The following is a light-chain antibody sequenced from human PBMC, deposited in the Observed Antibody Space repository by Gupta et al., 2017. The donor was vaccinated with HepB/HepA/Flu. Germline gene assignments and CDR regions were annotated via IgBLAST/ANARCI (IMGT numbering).Light chain of an antibody. J-gene: IGKJ1*01. Sequence: DIQMTQSPSTLSASVGDRVTITCRASQSISSWLAWYQQKPGKAPKLLIYKASSLESGVPSRFSGSGSGTELTLTISSLQPDDFATYYCQQYNSYPGFGQGTKVEIK. CDR1: QSISSW. CDR2: KAS. CDR3: QQYNSYPG. V-gene: IGKV1-5*03.